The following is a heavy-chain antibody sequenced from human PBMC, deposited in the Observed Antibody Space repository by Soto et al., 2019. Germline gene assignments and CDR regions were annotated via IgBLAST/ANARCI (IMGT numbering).Heavy chain of an antibody. D-gene: IGHD2-15*01. CDR3: ARDSRVVVAAYPLPGMDV. Sequence: SETLSLTCTVSGGSISSYYWSWIRQPPGKGLEWIGYIYYSGSTNYNPSLKSRVTISVDTSKNQFSLKLSSVTAADTAVYYCARDSRVVVAAYPLPGMDVCGQGPTVTVSS. CDR1: GGSISSYY. J-gene: IGHJ6*02. V-gene: IGHV4-59*01. CDR2: IYYSGST.